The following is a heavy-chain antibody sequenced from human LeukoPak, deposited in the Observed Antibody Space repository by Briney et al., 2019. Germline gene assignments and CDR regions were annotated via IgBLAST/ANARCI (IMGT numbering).Heavy chain of an antibody. CDR1: AFTLSDFT. V-gene: IGHV3-73*01. D-gene: IGHD6-19*01. CDR2: IGSKANNYAT. CDR3: SAGPSGWTEFFRH. Sequence: GGSLRLSCAAPAFTLSDFTMHWVRQASGKGLEWVARIGSKANNYATEYGASVKGRFTISRDDAKNTAYLQMNSLKTEDTAIYYCSAGPSGWTEFFRHWGQGTLVTVSS. J-gene: IGHJ1*01.